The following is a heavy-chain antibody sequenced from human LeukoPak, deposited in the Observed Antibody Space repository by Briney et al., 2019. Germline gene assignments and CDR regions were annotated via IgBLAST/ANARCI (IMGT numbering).Heavy chain of an antibody. CDR2: IYYSGST. J-gene: IGHJ4*02. D-gene: IGHD1/OR15-1a*01. CDR1: GFSISSGGYY. V-gene: IGHV4-31*03. CDR3: ARVGTSGIRFDY. Sequence: SETLSLTCTVSGFSISSGGYYWSWIRQHPGKGLESIGYIYYSGSTYYNPSLKSRVTISVDTSKNQFSLKLSSVTAADTAVYYCARVGTSGIRFDYWGQGTLVTVSS.